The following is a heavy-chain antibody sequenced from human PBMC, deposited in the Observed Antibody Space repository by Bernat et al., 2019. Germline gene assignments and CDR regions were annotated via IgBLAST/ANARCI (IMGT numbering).Heavy chain of an antibody. D-gene: IGHD6-19*01. CDR1: GFTFSSYS. J-gene: IGHJ6*02. V-gene: IGHV3-21*01. CDR3: ARELRGWELNYYYYYGMDV. Sequence: EVQLVESGGGLVKPGGSLRLSCAASGFTFSSYSMNWVRQAPGKGLEWVSSISSSSSYIYYADSVKGRFTISRDNAKNSLYLQMNSLRAEDTAVYYCARELRGWELNYYYYYGMDVWGQGTTVTVSS. CDR2: ISSSSSYI.